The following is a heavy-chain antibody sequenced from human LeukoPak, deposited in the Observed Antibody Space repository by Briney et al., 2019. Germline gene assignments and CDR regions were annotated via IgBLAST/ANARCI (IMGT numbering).Heavy chain of an antibody. D-gene: IGHD3-10*01. V-gene: IGHV3-23*01. CDR1: GFTFSSYA. CDR2: ISGGDGST. CDR3: AKLWFGDV. Sequence: GGSLRLSYAASGFTFSSYAMSWVRLAPGKGLKWVSSISGGDGSTYYANSVKGRFTISRDNSKNTLYLQMNSLRAEDTAVYYCAKLWFGDVWGKGTTVTISS. J-gene: IGHJ6*04.